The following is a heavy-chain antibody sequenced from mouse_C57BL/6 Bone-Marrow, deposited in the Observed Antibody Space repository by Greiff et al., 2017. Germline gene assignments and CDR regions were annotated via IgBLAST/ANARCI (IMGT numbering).Heavy chain of an antibody. CDR3: ARRFFAY. CDR1: GFTFSSYG. Sequence: VQLKESGGDLVKPGGSLKLSCAASGFTFSSYGMSWVRQTPDKRLEWVATISSGGSYTYYPDSVKGRFTISRDNAKNTLYLQMSSLKSEDTAMYYCARRFFAYWGQGTLVTVSA. J-gene: IGHJ3*01. CDR2: ISSGGSYT. V-gene: IGHV5-6*01.